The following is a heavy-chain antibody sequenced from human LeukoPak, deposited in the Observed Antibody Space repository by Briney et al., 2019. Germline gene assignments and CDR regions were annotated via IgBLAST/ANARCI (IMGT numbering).Heavy chain of an antibody. V-gene: IGHV3-53*01. D-gene: IGHD3-22*01. CDR2: IYSGGGT. CDR1: GFTVSSNY. J-gene: IGHJ5*02. Sequence: GGSLRLSCAASGFTVSSNYMSWVRQAPGKGLEWVSVIYSGGGTYYADSVKGRFTISRDNSKNTLYLQMNSLRAEDTAVYYCAKDLAKDAYYYDSSGYYHWGQGTLVTVSS. CDR3: AKDLAKDAYYYDSSGYYH.